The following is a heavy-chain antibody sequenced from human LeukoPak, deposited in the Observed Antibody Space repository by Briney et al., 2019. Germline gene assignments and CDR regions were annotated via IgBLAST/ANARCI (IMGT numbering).Heavy chain of an antibody. Sequence: SETLSLTCTVSGGSISSYYWSWIRQPPGKGLEWIGYIYYSGSTNYNPSLKSRVTISVDTSKNQFSLKLSSVTAADTAVYYCARGRGYSYGLEIPGDYWGQGTLVTVSS. J-gene: IGHJ4*02. CDR2: IYYSGST. CDR3: ARGRGYSYGLEIPGDY. V-gene: IGHV4-59*01. CDR1: GGSISSYY. D-gene: IGHD5-18*01.